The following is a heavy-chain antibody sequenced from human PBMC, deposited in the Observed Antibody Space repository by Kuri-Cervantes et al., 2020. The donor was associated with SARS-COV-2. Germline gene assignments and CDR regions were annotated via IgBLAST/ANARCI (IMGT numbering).Heavy chain of an antibody. CDR1: WANFNSNS. J-gene: IGHJ4*02. CDR3: AAGYYGTGGYCLDH. CDR2: ISTTGDTK. Sequence: GESLKISCAASWANFNSNSMNWVRQAPGKGLEWVAFISTTGDTKHYADSVEGRFTVSRDNSKNTLHFQMNSLRAEDTAVYYCAAGYYGTGGYCLDHWGQGALVTVSS. D-gene: IGHD3-22*01. V-gene: IGHV3-48*01.